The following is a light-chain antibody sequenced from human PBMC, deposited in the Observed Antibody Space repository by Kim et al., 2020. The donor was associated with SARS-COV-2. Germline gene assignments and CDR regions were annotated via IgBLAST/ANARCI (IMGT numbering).Light chain of an antibody. CDR1: NNERKR. J-gene: IGLJ2*01. V-gene: IGLV3-21*04. CDR3: QVWDSSSVHRV. CDR2: YDS. Sequence: ARGKTASINCAGDNNERKRVHWYQQKPGKAPVLVISYDSDRPSGIPERLSGYNSDNTATLTISEVEAGDEADYYCQVWDSSSVHRVFGGGTQLTVL.